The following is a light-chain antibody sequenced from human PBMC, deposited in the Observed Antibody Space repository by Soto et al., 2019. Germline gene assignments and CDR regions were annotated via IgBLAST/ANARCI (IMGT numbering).Light chain of an antibody. CDR3: QQHTNWPLT. CDR1: QNINYY. Sequence: DIQMTQSPSSLSASVGDRVTITCGASQNINYYLNWYQQKPGKAPKLLIYGASNLHSGVPSRFSGSGSGTDFTLTISSLEPEDFAVYYCQQHTNWPLTFGGGTKVDIK. CDR2: GAS. V-gene: IGKV1-39*01. J-gene: IGKJ4*01.